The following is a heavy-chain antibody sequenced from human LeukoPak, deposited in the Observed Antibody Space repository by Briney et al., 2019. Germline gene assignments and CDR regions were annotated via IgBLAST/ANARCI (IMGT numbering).Heavy chain of an antibody. CDR3: ATLSRGLTVAPSGWFDP. D-gene: IGHD4-23*01. J-gene: IGHJ5*02. V-gene: IGHV3-23*01. CDR2: LSHSGGDT. CDR1: GFTFANYA. Sequence: GGSLRLSCAASGFTFANYAMSWVRQAPGKGLEWVSTLSHSGGDTYYADSVKGRFTISRDNSRNTLYLQMNSLRSEDTAVYYCATLSRGLTVAPSGWFDPWGQGTLVTVSS.